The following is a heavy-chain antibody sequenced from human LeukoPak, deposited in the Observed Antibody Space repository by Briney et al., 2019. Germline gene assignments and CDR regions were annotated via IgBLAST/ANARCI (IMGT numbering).Heavy chain of an antibody. V-gene: IGHV4-31*03. CDR3: ARHTAGDGYNSDDY. J-gene: IGHJ4*02. Sequence: SETLSLTCTVSGGSISSGGYYWSWIRQHPGKGLEWIGYIYYSGSTYYNPSLKSRVTISVDTSKNQFSLKLSSVTAADTAVYYCARHTAGDGYNSDDYWGQGTLVTVSS. CDR1: GGSISSGGYY. D-gene: IGHD5-24*01. CDR2: IYYSGST.